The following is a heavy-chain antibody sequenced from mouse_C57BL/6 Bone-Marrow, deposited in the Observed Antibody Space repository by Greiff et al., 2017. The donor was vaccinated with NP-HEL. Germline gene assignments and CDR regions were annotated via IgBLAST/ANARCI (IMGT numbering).Heavy chain of an antibody. D-gene: IGHD1-1*01. CDR1: GFTFSNYW. CDR3: TGDYGSSYYWYFDV. V-gene: IGHV6-3*01. Sequence: EVKLVESGGGLVQPGGSMKLSCVASGFTFSNYWMNWVRQSPEKGLEWVAQFRLKSDNYATHYAESVKGRFTISRDDSKSSVYLQMNTLWAEDTGIYYCTGDYGSSYYWYFDVWGTGTTVTVSS. CDR2: FRLKSDNYAT. J-gene: IGHJ1*03.